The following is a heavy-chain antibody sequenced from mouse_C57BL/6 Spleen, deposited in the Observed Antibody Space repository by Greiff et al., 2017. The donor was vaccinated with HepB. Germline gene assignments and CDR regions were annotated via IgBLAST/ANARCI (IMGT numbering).Heavy chain of an antibody. J-gene: IGHJ1*03. D-gene: IGHD2-4*01. CDR3: ARDDYDGYFDV. CDR1: GYAFSSSW. V-gene: IGHV1-82*01. Sequence: QVQLQQSGPELVQPGASVKISCKASGYAFSSSWMNWVKQRPGKGLEWIGRIYPGDGDTNYNGKFKGKATLTEDKSSSTAYMQLSSLTSEDSAVYYCARDDYDGYFDVWGTGTTVTVAS. CDR2: IYPGDGDT.